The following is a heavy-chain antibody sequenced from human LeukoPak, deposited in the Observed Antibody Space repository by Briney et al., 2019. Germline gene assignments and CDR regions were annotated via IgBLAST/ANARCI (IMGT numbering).Heavy chain of an antibody. V-gene: IGHV1-18*01. CDR2: ISAYNGNT. CDR3: ARSLPDSSGYYPLDY. CDR1: GYTFTSYG. J-gene: IGHJ4*02. Sequence: GASVKVSCKASGYTFTSYGISWVRQAPGQGLEWMGWISAYNGNTNYAQKLQGRVTMTTDTSTSTAYMELRSLRSDDTAVYYCARSLPDSSGYYPLDYWGQGTLVTVSS. D-gene: IGHD3-22*01.